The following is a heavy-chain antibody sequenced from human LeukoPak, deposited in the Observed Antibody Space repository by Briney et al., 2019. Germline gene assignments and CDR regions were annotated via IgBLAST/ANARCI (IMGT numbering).Heavy chain of an antibody. D-gene: IGHD5-12*01. CDR1: GFTFSSYA. J-gene: IGHJ4*02. CDR2: ISGSGGST. CDR3: EKDSFVSFMVATFFGDY. Sequence: GGSLRLSCAASGFTFSSYAMSWVRQAPGKGLEWVSAISGSGGSTYYADSVKGRFTISRDNSKNTLYLQMNSLRAEDTAVNYCEKDSFVSFMVATFFGDYWGQGTLVTVSS. V-gene: IGHV3-23*01.